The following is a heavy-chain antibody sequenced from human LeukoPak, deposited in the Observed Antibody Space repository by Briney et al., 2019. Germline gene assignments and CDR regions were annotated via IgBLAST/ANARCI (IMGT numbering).Heavy chain of an antibody. CDR2: IYYSGST. J-gene: IGHJ4*02. D-gene: IGHD3-16*01. Sequence: KTSETLSLTCTVSGGSISSYYWSWIRQPPGKGLEWIGYIYYSGSTNYNPSLKSRVTISVDTSKNQFSLKLSSVTAADTAVYYCARHYMMTFGGVPGWFDYWGQGTLVTVSS. CDR3: ARHYMMTFGGVPGWFDY. V-gene: IGHV4-59*08. CDR1: GGSISSYY.